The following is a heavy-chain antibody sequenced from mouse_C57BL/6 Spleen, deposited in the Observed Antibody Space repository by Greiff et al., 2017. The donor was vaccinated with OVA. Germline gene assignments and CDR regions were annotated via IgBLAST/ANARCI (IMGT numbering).Heavy chain of an antibody. Sequence: VQLQQPGAELVKPGASVKMSCKASGYTFTSYWITWVKQRPGQGLEWIGDIYPGSGSTNYNEKFKSKATLTVDTSSSTAYMQLSSLTSEDCAVYDFVRGAVVATGDYWGQGTTLPVSS. J-gene: IGHJ2*01. CDR3: VRGAVVATGDY. V-gene: IGHV1-55*01. D-gene: IGHD1-1*02. CDR2: IYPGSGST. CDR1: GYTFTSYW.